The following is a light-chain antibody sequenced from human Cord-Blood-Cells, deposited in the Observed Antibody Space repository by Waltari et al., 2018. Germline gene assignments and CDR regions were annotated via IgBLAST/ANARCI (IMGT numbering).Light chain of an antibody. CDR3: QQYNSYST. V-gene: IGKV1-5*01. J-gene: IGKJ5*01. CDR2: DAS. Sequence: QSPSTLSASVGDRVTITCRASQSISSWLAWYQQKPGKAPKLLIYDASSLESGVPSRFSGSGSGTEFTLTISSLQPDDFATYYCQQYNSYSTFGQGTRLEIK. CDR1: QSISSW.